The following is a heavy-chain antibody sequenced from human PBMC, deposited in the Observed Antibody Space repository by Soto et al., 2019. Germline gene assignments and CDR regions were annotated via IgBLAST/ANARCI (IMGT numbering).Heavy chain of an antibody. V-gene: IGHV1-69*13. CDR3: AIRDVDTAQGPNDY. D-gene: IGHD5-18*01. CDR2: IIPIFGTA. Sequence: GASVKVSCKASGGIFSSYAINWVRQAPGQGLEWMGGIIPIFGTANYAQKFQGRVTITADESTSTAYMELSSLRSEDTAVYYCAIRDVDTAQGPNDYWGQGTLVTVSS. CDR1: GGIFSSYA. J-gene: IGHJ4*02.